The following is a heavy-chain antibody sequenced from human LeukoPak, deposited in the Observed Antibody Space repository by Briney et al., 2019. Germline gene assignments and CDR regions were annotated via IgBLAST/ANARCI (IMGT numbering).Heavy chain of an antibody. V-gene: IGHV3-48*03. Sequence: GGSLRLSCATSGFPFSTYEMSWVRQAPGKGLEWVSYISSLGDTIYYADSVRGRFTISRDNAKNSLYQQMNSLRAEDTAIYYCARGYGSRLNYYGMDVWGQGTTVTVSS. J-gene: IGHJ6*02. CDR1: GFPFSTYE. D-gene: IGHD3-10*01. CDR2: ISSLGDTI. CDR3: ARGYGSRLNYYGMDV.